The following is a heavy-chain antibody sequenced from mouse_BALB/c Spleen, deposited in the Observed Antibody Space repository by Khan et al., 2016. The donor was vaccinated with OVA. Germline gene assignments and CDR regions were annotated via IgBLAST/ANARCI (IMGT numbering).Heavy chain of an antibody. V-gene: IGHV2-4-1*01. CDR2: IWSGGST. D-gene: IGHD2-12*01. J-gene: IGHJ3*01. CDR3: ARNSYRYDFAY. CDR1: GFSLINYG. Sequence: QVQLKESGPGLVQPSQSLSITCTVSGFSLINYGVHWVRQSPGKGLEWVGVIWSGGSTDYNAAFISRLSISKDNSKRHVFFKMNSLQADDTAIYYCARNSYRYDFAYWGRGTLVTVSA.